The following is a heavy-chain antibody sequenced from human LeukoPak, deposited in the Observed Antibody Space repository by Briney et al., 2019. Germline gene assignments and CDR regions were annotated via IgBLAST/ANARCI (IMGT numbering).Heavy chain of an antibody. CDR2: ISTSGNT. D-gene: IGHD3-3*01. J-gene: IGHJ4*02. V-gene: IGHV4-4*07. CDR1: SGFISNYS. Sequence: SETLSLTCSVSSGFISNYSWSWIRQPAGQGLEWIGRISTSGNTNYSPSLKSRVTMSVDTSKNQFFLNLRSVTAADTAVYYCARDSRYYDFWSGYLDYWGQGALVTVSS. CDR3: ARDSRYYDFWSGYLDY.